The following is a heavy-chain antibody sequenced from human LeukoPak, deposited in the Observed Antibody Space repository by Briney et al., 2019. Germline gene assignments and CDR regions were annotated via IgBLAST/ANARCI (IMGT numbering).Heavy chain of an antibody. CDR3: ARVLHERITIFGVVKTTENDYYYYMDV. V-gene: IGHV3-11*01. Sequence: PGGSLRLSCAASEFTFSDYYMSWIRQAPGKGLEWVSYISSSGSTIYYADSVKGRFTISRDNAKNSLYLQMNSLRAEDTAVYYCARVLHERITIFGVVKTTENDYYYYMDVWGKGTTVTVSS. CDR1: EFTFSDYY. CDR2: ISSSGSTI. D-gene: IGHD3-3*01. J-gene: IGHJ6*03.